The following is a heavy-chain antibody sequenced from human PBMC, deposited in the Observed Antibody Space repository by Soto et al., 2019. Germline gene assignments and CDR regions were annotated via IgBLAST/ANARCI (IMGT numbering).Heavy chain of an antibody. CDR3: AKDVVGYCSGGSCYSVFDC. V-gene: IGHV3-23*01. Sequence: EVQLLESGGGLVQPGGSLRLSCAASGFTFSSYAMSWVRQAPGKGLEWVSAISGSGGSTYYADSVKGRFTISRDNSKNTLYLQMNSLRAEDTAVYYCAKDVVGYCSGGSCYSVFDCWGQGTLVTVSS. J-gene: IGHJ4*02. CDR1: GFTFSSYA. D-gene: IGHD2-15*01. CDR2: ISGSGGST.